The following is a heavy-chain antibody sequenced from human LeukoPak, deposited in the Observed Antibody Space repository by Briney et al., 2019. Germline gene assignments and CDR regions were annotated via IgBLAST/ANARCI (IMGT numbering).Heavy chain of an antibody. V-gene: IGHV3-43*01. CDR2: ILWDGSTT. J-gene: IGHJ4*02. D-gene: IGHD1-14*01. CDR3: AKDGGPGEPDY. Sequence: GGSLRLSCAASGFTFDDYNMQWVRQVAGKGLEWVAAILWDGSTTYYADSVKGRFTISRDNSENSLFLQMNSLETDDTAVYYCAKDGGPGEPDYWGQGTLVTVSS. CDR1: GFTFDDYN.